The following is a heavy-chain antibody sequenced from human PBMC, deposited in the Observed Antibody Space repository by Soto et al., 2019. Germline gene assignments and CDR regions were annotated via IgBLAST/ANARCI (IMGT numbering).Heavy chain of an antibody. CDR3: ARDQKKGYHGSGTLYYYYGMDV. D-gene: IGHD3-10*01. CDR1: GFTFSIYS. J-gene: IGHJ6*02. V-gene: IGHV3-21*01. Sequence: GGSLRLSCAASGFTFSIYSMNWVRQAPGKGLEWVSSISSSSSYIYYADSVKGRFTISRDNAKNSLYLQMNSLRAEDTAVYYCARDQKKGYHGSGTLYYYYGMDVWGQGTTVTVSS. CDR2: ISSSSSYI.